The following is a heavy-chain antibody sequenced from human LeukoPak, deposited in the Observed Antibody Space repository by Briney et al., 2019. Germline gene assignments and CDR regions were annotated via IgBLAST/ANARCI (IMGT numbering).Heavy chain of an antibody. CDR1: GFTFCTYA. CDR2: ISSKGGST. V-gene: IGHV3-64D*06. J-gene: IGHJ5*02. CDR3: ENGVLYNSNDRIYWLDH. D-gene: IGHD5-24*01. Sequence: PGRSLRLSCAASGFTFCTYAMYWVRQAPGKGLEYVSAISSKGGSTYYADSVKGRFTISRDNSKNTLYLQMNSWRAEDTAVYYCENGVLYNSNDRIYWLDHWGQGTLVTVSS.